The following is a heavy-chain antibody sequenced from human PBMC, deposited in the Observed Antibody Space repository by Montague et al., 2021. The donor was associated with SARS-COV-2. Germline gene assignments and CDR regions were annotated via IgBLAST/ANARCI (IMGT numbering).Heavy chain of an antibody. Sequence: SETLSLTCTVSGGSISSYYWSWIRQPPGKGLEWIGYIYCSGSTNYNPSLKGRVTISVGTSKNQFSLKLSSVTAADTAVYYCARGSGWMGNAFDIWGQGTMVTVSS. J-gene: IGHJ3*02. D-gene: IGHD6-19*01. CDR1: GGSISSYY. CDR3: ARGSGWMGNAFDI. V-gene: IGHV4-59*01. CDR2: IYCSGST.